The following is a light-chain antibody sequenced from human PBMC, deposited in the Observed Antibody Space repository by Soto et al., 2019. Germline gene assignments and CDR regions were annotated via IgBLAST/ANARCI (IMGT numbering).Light chain of an antibody. V-gene: IGLV4-69*01. Sequence: QPVLTQSPSAAASLGASVKLTCTLSSGHSSYAIAWHQQQPEKGPRFLLKVNSDGSHNRRAGIPDRFSGSSSGAERYLLISSLQSEDEADYYCQTWATGIWVFGGGTKVTVL. CDR2: VNSDGSH. J-gene: IGLJ3*02. CDR3: QTWATGIWV. CDR1: SGHSSYA.